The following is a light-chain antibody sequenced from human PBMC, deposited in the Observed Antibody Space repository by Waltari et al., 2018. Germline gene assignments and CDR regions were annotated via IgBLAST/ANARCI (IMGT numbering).Light chain of an antibody. V-gene: IGLV1-40*01. Sequence: QSVLTQPPSVSGAPGQRVTISCTGSSSNIGAGYDVHWYQQLPGTAPKLLIYHNNNRPAGVPDRFSGSKSGASASLAITGLQAEDEADYYCQSYDGSLGGAVFGGGTQLTVL. CDR1: SSNIGAGYD. CDR2: HNN. J-gene: IGLJ7*01. CDR3: QSYDGSLGGAV.